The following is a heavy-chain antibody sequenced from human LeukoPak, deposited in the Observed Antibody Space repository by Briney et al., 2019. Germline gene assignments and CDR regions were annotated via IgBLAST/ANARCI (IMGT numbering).Heavy chain of an antibody. CDR2: IKQDGSER. Sequence: GGSLRLPCAASGFMFSSSWMSWVRQAPGKGLEWVANIKQDGSERNYVDSLKGRFTISRDNAKNSLYLQMNSLRVEDTAVYYCARMGSYGPYYYHYMDVWGKGTTVTVSS. J-gene: IGHJ6*03. CDR3: ARMGSYGPYYYHYMDV. V-gene: IGHV3-7*01. D-gene: IGHD3-16*01. CDR1: GFMFSSSW.